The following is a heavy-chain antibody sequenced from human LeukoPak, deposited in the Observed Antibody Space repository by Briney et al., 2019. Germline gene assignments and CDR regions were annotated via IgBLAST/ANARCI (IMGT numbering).Heavy chain of an antibody. CDR1: GFPFSSYW. J-gene: IGHJ5*02. CDR2: IKTDGSEK. Sequence: GGSLRLSCAASGFPFSSYWMSWVRQAPGKGLEWVANIKTDGSEKYYVDSVKGRFTISRDNAKNSLYLQMNSLRAEDTAVYYCARDYTGYFPWGQGTLVIVSS. D-gene: IGHD3-9*01. CDR3: ARDYTGYFP. V-gene: IGHV3-7*03.